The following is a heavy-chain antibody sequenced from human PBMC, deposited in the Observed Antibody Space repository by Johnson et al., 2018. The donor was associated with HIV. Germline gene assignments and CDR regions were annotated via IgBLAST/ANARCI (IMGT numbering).Heavy chain of an antibody. Sequence: VQLVESGGGLVQPGGSLRLSCAASGFTFSSYEMNWVRQAPGKGLEWVSYISSSGSTIYYADSVKGRFTISRDNAKNSLYLQMNSLRAEDTALYYCARGVPDYVDAFDIWGQGTMVTVYS. J-gene: IGHJ3*02. D-gene: IGHD4-17*01. V-gene: IGHV3-48*03. CDR3: ARGVPDYVDAFDI. CDR1: GFTFSSYE. CDR2: ISSSGSTI.